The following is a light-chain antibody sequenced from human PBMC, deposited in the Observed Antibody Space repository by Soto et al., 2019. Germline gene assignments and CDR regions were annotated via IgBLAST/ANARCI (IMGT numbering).Light chain of an antibody. Sequence: RTPSQPTLSVSAGKRAPLSCGASQSVRSYLAWYQQKPGQAPRLLIHGASTRAPGIPARFSGSGSGTDFTLTISSLQSEDFAVYYCHQYDHWPQTFGQGTKVDIK. J-gene: IGKJ1*01. V-gene: IGKV3-15*01. CDR3: HQYDHWPQT. CDR1: QSVRSY. CDR2: GAS.